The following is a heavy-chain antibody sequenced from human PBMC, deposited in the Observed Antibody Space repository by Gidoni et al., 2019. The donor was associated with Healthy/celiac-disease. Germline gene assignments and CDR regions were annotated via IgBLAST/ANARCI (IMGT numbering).Heavy chain of an antibody. Sequence: QVQLQASGPGLVKPSETLSLTCTVSGGSISSYYWSWIRQPPGKGLEWIGYIYYSGSTNYNPSLKSRVTISVDTSKNQFSLKLSSVTAADTAVYYCARQYLVAGDWFDPWGQGTLVTVSS. J-gene: IGHJ5*02. CDR1: GGSISSYY. V-gene: IGHV4-59*08. CDR2: IYYSGST. CDR3: ARQYLVAGDWFDP. D-gene: IGHD6-19*01.